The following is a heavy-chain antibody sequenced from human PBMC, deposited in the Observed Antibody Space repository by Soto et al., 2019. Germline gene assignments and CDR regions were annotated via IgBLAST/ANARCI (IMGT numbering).Heavy chain of an antibody. J-gene: IGHJ5*02. CDR3: ARAGGYDYWIFFDP. D-gene: IGHD3-3*01. CDR1: GFTFRTYW. Sequence: PGGSLRLSCIASGFTFRTYWMAWVRQAPGKGPEWVANIKQDGSDKNYVDSVKGRFTISRDNAKNSLYLQMNSLRAEDTAVYYCARAGGYDYWIFFDPWGQGTWSPSPQ. V-gene: IGHV3-7*01. CDR2: IKQDGSDK.